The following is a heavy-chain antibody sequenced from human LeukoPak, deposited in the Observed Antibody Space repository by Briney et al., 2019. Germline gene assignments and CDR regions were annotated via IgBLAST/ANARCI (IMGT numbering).Heavy chain of an antibody. D-gene: IGHD6-19*01. V-gene: IGHV3-15*01. J-gene: IGHJ5*02. CDR1: GFTFSNAW. Sequence: GGSLTLSCAASGFTFSNAWKSWVRQAPGQGLERVGLIKSKTDGGTTDYASPVKGRFTISTGDSKNTLYLQMNSLKTEDTAVYYCTTDLGIAVAGRWFDPWGQGTLVTVSS. CDR2: IKSKTDGGTT. CDR3: TTDLGIAVAGRWFDP.